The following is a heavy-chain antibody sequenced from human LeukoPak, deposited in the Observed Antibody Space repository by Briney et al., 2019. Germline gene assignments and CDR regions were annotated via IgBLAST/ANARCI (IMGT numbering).Heavy chain of an antibody. CDR1: GYTFTDYS. CDR3: ARDSGSRGKGY. V-gene: IGHV1-2*02. J-gene: IGHJ4*02. Sequence: GASVKVSCKASGYTFTDYSIHWVRQAPGQGLEWMGWIKPGSGATSYAQKFQGRVTLTRDTSISTGYMDLSRLTSDDTAVYYCARDSGSRGKGYWGKGTLVTVSS. D-gene: IGHD6-19*01. CDR2: IKPGSGAT.